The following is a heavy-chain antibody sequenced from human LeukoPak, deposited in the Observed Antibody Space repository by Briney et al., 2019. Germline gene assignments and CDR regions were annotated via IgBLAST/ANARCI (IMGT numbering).Heavy chain of an antibody. V-gene: IGHV3-7*01. CDR2: IKQDGSEK. J-gene: IGHJ6*02. D-gene: IGHD3-3*01. CDR3: ARDFYYDFWSGCMDV. CDR1: GFTFSRYS. Sequence: GGSLRLSCAASGFTFSRYSMSWVRQAPGKGLEWVANIKQDGSEKYYVDSVKGRFTISRDNAKNSLYLQMDSLRAEDTAVYYCARDFYYDFWSGCMDVWGQGTTVTVSS.